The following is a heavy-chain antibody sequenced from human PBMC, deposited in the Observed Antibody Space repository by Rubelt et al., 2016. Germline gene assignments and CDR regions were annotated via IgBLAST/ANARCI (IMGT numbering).Heavy chain of an antibody. CDR1: GHTLSNFA. CDR3: ARDPGLTAIDTFDP. D-gene: IGHD6-13*01. Sequence: QVQLVQSGGEVKKPGASAKVSCKASGHTLSNFAISWVRQAPGQGFEWIGWVSFYGAPTNYAQNFQGRVTMTTETSTSTAYMELRSLRSDDTAVYYCARDPGLTAIDTFDPWGRGTLVIVSS. CDR2: VSFYGAPT. J-gene: IGHJ5*02. V-gene: IGHV1-18*01.